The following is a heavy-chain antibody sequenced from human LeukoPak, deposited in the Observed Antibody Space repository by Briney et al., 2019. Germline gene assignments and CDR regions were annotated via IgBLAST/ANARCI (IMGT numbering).Heavy chain of an antibody. Sequence: KSGGSLRLSCAASGFTFSDYFMTWIRQAPGKGLEWVSYISSSGRTINYADSVKGRFTISRDNAMNSLHPQMNSLRAEDTAVYYCARDEKDSGAYHLGHYFDYWGQGTPVTVSS. CDR3: ARDEKDSGAYHLGHYFDY. CDR2: ISSSGRTI. D-gene: IGHD3-22*01. CDR1: GFTFSDYF. J-gene: IGHJ4*02. V-gene: IGHV3-11*04.